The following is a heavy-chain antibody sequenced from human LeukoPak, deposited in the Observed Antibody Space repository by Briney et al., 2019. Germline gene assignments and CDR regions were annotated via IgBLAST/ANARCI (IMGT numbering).Heavy chain of an antibody. V-gene: IGHV1-69*05. Sequence: SVKVSCKASGGTFSSYAISWVRQAPGQGLEWMGGIIPIFGTTNYAQKFQGRVTITTDESTSTAYMERSSLRSEDTAVYYCAREVAVAGTDLDYWGQGTLVTVSS. CDR3: AREVAVAGTDLDY. J-gene: IGHJ4*02. D-gene: IGHD6-19*01. CDR2: IIPIFGTT. CDR1: GGTFSSYA.